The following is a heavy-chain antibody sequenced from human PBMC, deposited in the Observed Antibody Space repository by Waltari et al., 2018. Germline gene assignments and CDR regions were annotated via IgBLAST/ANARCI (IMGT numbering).Heavy chain of an antibody. CDR2: INPNSGGT. CDR3: ARDKRWYNSGWYAFDY. V-gene: IGHV1-2*02. J-gene: IGHJ4*02. D-gene: IGHD6-19*01. CDR1: GYTFTGYY. Sequence: QVQLVQSGAEVKKPGASVKVSCKASGYTFTGYYMHWVRQAPGQGLEWMGWINPNSGGTNYAQKFQGRVNMTRDTSISTAYMELSRLRSDDTAVYYCARDKRWYNSGWYAFDYWGQGTLVTVSS.